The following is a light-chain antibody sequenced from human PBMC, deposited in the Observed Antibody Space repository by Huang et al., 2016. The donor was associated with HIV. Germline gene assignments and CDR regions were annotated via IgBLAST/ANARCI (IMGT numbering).Light chain of an antibody. Sequence: EIVLTQSPATLSWYPGEKITLFCRASQDIDHYLAWYQQKPGQAPRLLIYDASQWVAGVPVRFTGSGSGTEFALTISRLEFDDFAVYYCQQRKSWLTFGGGTKLEVK. CDR2: DAS. CDR1: QDIDHY. V-gene: IGKV3D-11*01. CDR3: QQRKSWLT. J-gene: IGKJ4*01.